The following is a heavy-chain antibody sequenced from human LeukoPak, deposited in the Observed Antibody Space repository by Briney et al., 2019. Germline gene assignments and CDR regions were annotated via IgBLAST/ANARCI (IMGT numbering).Heavy chain of an antibody. D-gene: IGHD3-22*01. CDR2: ISAYNGNT. J-gene: IGHJ3*02. Sequence: ASVKVSCKASGGTFSSYAISWVRQAPGQGLEWMGWISAYNGNTNYAQKLQGRVTMTTDTSTSTAYMELRSLRSDDTAVYYCASGYDSTGGAFDIWGQGTMVTVSS. CDR3: ASGYDSTGGAFDI. CDR1: GGTFSSYA. V-gene: IGHV1-18*01.